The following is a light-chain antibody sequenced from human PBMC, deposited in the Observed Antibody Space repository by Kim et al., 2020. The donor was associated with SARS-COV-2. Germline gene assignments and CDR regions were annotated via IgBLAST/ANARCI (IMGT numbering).Light chain of an antibody. Sequence: GQRVTISCSGSSSNIGSNTVNWYQQLPGTAPQLLIYSNIHRRSGVPVRFSVCITGTAASLTIMLFQSEAVADYYWAACDDSLYGWVFGGVTPLTVL. V-gene: IGLV1-44*01. J-gene: IGLJ3*02. CDR3: AACDDSLYGWV. CDR2: SNI. CDR1: SSNIGSNT.